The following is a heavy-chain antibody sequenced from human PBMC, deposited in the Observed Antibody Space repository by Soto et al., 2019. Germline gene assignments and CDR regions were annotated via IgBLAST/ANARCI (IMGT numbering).Heavy chain of an antibody. D-gene: IGHD1-1*01. V-gene: IGHV3-30*03. CDR2: ISFDGSEK. CDR1: GFTFNTYG. CDR3: ARNWNEYLDY. Sequence: QEHLVESGGGVVQPGTSLRLSCAASGFTFNTYGMHWVRQAPGKGLEWVAVISFDGSEKFYVDSVKGRFTISRDNSKKSLYLQMNSLRAEDTAVYYCARNWNEYLDYWGQGTLVTVSS. J-gene: IGHJ4*02.